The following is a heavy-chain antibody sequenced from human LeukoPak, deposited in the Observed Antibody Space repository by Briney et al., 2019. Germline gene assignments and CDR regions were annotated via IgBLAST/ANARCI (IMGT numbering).Heavy chain of an antibody. Sequence: SETLSLTCTVSGGSISGSSYYWGWIRQPPGKGLEWIGSVFYSGITYYSPSLQSRVTISVDTSKNQFSLKLTSVTAADTAVYYCARDATVTGVNWFDRWGQGTLVTVSS. CDR3: ARDATVTGVNWFDR. V-gene: IGHV4-39*07. D-gene: IGHD4-11*01. J-gene: IGHJ5*02. CDR2: VFYSGIT. CDR1: GGSISGSSYY.